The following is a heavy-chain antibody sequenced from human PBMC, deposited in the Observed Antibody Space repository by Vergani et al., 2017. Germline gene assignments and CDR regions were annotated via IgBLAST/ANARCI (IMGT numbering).Heavy chain of an antibody. J-gene: IGHJ2*01. V-gene: IGHV3-11*01. CDR2: ISSSGSTR. Sequence: QVQLVESGGGLVKPGGSLRLSCAASGFIFSDNYMSWIRQAPGKGLDWVSYISSSGSTRYYADSGKGRFTISRDNAKNSLYLQMNSLRADDTAVYYCARDRGIGAVAGTWYFDLWGRGTLVTVSS. D-gene: IGHD6-19*01. CDR3: ARDRGIGAVAGTWYFDL. CDR1: GFIFSDNY.